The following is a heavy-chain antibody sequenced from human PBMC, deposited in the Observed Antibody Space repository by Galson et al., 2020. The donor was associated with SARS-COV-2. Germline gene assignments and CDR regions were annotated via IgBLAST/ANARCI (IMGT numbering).Heavy chain of an antibody. D-gene: IGHD2-15*01. V-gene: IGHV3-23*01. CDR3: AKHLLAGPLWYLDL. J-gene: IGHJ2*01. CDR2: ISADGTYI. Sequence: GGSLRLSCVGSLYTFSTFDITWVRQAPGKGLEWVATISADGTYIFYTDSVKGRFIISRDNSRNTVNLQMNGLRVEDTALYFCAKHLLAGPLWYLDLWGRGTLVAVSS. CDR1: LYTFSTFD.